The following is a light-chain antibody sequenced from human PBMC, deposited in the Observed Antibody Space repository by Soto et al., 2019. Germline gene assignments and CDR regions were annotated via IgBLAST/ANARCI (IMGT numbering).Light chain of an antibody. Sequence: SVLTQPASVSGSPGQSITISCPGNSSDVGSYNLVSWYQQHPGKAPKLMIYEATKRPSGVSGRFSGSKSGNTASLTISGLQAEDEADYYCCSYAGSSTFYVFGTGTKVTVL. CDR1: SSDVGSYNL. CDR3: CSYAGSSTFYV. V-gene: IGLV2-23*01. CDR2: EAT. J-gene: IGLJ1*01.